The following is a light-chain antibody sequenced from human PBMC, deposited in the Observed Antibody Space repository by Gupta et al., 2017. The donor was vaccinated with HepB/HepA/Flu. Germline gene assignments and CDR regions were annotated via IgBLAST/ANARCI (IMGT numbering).Light chain of an antibody. J-gene: IGKJ2*04. CDR3: QQYNSYCS. Sequence: DFQMTQSPSTLSASVGDRVTITCRASQSINNWLAWYQQKPGKAPKLLIYKASTLESGVPSRFSGSGSGTEFTLTISSLQPDDFATYYCQQYNSYCSFGQGTKLGIK. CDR1: QSINNW. CDR2: KAS. V-gene: IGKV1-5*03.